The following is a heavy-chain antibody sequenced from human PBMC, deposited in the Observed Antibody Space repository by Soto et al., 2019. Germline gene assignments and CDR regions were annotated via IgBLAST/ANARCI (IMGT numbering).Heavy chain of an antibody. Sequence: PSETLSLTCAVYGGSFSGYYWNWIRQPPGKGLEWIGEINHSRSTNYNPSLKSRVTISVDTSKNHFSLRLSSVTAAVTAVYYYAWWIFALSWFDPWGQGTLVTVSS. CDR1: GGSFSGYY. CDR2: INHSRST. V-gene: IGHV4-34*01. D-gene: IGHD2-15*01. J-gene: IGHJ5*02. CDR3: AWWIFALSWFDP.